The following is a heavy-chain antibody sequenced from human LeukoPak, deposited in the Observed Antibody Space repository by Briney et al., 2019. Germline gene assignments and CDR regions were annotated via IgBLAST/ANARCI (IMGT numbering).Heavy chain of an antibody. CDR3: ARETPGAGHFDY. V-gene: IGHV4-59*01. J-gene: IGHJ4*02. Sequence: NPSETLSLTCTVSGGSLSGFYWSWIRQPPGKGLEWIGYVYYSGSTTYNPSLKSRVTISVDTSKNQFSLRLGSVTAADTAVYYCARETPGAGHFDYWGQGSLVTVSS. CDR2: VYYSGST. D-gene: IGHD7-27*01. CDR1: GGSLSGFY.